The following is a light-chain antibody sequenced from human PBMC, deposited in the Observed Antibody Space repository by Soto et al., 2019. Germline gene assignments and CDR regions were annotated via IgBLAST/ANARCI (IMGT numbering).Light chain of an antibody. CDR1: QAIKSA. CDR2: AAS. J-gene: IGKJ2*01. CDR3: LQDYNYPRT. V-gene: IGKV1-6*01. Sequence: AIQMTQSPPSLSASVGDRVTITCRASQAIKSALAWYQQKPGKAPKLLIYAASSLQSGVPSRFRGSAAGTDFALTISSLQLEDFATYYCLQDYNYPRTFGQGTDLEI.